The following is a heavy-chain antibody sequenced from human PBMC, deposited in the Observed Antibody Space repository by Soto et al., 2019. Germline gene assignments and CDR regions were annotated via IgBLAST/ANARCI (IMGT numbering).Heavy chain of an antibody. D-gene: IGHD3-9*01. CDR2: IVVGSGNT. J-gene: IGHJ6*02. Sequence: SVKVSCKASGFTFTSSAMQWVRQARGQRLEWIGWIVVGSGNTNYAQKFQERVTITRDMSTSTAFMELSSLRSEDTAVYYCAASPYYDILTGYSSDYYGMDVWGQGTTVTVSS. CDR3: AASPYYDILTGYSSDYYGMDV. V-gene: IGHV1-58*02. CDR1: GFTFTSSA.